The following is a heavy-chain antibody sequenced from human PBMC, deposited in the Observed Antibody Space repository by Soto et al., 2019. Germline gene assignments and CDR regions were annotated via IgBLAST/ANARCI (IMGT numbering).Heavy chain of an antibody. CDR2: ISRDGSNS. CDR1: GFSFGSFG. CDR3: ARGNLSFDFDS. J-gene: IGHJ4*02. Sequence: QIHLVESGGGVVQPGGSLRLSCSASGFSFGSFGMHWVRQAPGEGLEWVAFISRDGSNSFYGDSVKGRVTLSRDNSRNTVYLQMSHTIDEDTALYYCARGNLSFDFDSWGQGTLVIVSS. V-gene: IGHV3-30*03.